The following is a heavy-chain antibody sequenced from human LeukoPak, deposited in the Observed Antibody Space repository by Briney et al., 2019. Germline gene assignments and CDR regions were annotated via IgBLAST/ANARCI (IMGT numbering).Heavy chain of an antibody. J-gene: IGHJ4*02. CDR2: INPNSGGT. CDR3: ARGGYSGYDYFNY. D-gene: IGHD5-12*01. Sequence: ASVKVSCKASGYTFTGYYMHWVRQAPGQGLEWMGWINPNSGGTNYAQKFQGRVTMTRDTSISTAYMELSSLRSEDTAVYYCARGGYSGYDYFNYWGQGTLVTVSS. CDR1: GYTFTGYY. V-gene: IGHV1-2*02.